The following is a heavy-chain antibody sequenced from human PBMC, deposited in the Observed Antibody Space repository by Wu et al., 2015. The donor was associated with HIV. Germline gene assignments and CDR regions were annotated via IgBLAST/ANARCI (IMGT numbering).Heavy chain of an antibody. J-gene: IGHJ5*02. CDR3: ATINLSGWFGP. D-gene: IGHD2/OR15-2a*01. V-gene: IGHV1-18*04. Sequence: VQLVQSGGEVKKPGASVKVACKASGYIFSDYGINWVRQAPGEGPEWMGWISAQNGKTKYAQRFQGRVTMTTNTSSTTAYMELRSLTSDDTAVYYCATINLSGWFGPWGQGTPVIVSS. CDR1: GYIFSDYG. CDR2: ISAQNGKT.